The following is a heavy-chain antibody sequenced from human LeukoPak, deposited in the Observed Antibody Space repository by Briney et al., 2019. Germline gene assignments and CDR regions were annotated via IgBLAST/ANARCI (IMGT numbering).Heavy chain of an antibody. Sequence: SETLSLTCTVSGGSISSSSYYWGWIRQPPGKGLEWIGSIYYSGNTYYNPSLKSRVTISVDTSKNQFSLKLSSVTAADTAVYYCARLRIAARIFDYWGQGTLVTVSS. CDR1: GGSISSSSYY. CDR3: ARLRIAARIFDY. V-gene: IGHV4-39*01. D-gene: IGHD6-6*01. J-gene: IGHJ4*02. CDR2: IYYSGNT.